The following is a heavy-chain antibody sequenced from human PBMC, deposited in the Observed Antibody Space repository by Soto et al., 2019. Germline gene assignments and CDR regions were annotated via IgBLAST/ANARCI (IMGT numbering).Heavy chain of an antibody. V-gene: IGHV4-34*01. CDR1: GGSFNDYY. CDR3: TSQSLYEIYYYDAMDV. D-gene: IGHD2-15*01. Sequence: QVQLQQWGAGLLKPSETLSLTCAVYGGSFNDYYWTWIRQPPGKGLVWIGEINHSGSTNCDPSLKSRVTITVDTSKSQFTLKLSSVTAADTAVYYCTSQSLYEIYYYDAMDVWGQGTTVTVSS. J-gene: IGHJ6*02. CDR2: INHSGST.